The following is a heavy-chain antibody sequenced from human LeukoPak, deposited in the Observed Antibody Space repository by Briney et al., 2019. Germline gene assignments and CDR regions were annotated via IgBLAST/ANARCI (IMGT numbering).Heavy chain of an antibody. CDR2: ISAYNGNT. CDR3: ASCSGDDFWSGYTDNYNWFDP. CDR1: GYTFTSYG. V-gene: IGHV1-18*01. J-gene: IGHJ5*02. D-gene: IGHD3-3*01. Sequence: ASVKVSCTASGYTFTSYGISWVRQAPGQGLEWMGWISAYNGNTNYAQKLQGRVTMTTDTSTSTAYMELSSLRSEDTAVYYCASCSGDDFWSGYTDNYNWFDPWVQGTLVTVSS.